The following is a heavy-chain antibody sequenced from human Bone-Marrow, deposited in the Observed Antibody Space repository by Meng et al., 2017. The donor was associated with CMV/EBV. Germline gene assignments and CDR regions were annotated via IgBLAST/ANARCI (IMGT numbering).Heavy chain of an antibody. D-gene: IGHD3-10*01. J-gene: IGHJ5*01. V-gene: IGHV3-21*01. CDR2: ISSSSSYI. CDR3: ARDFRGGNWFDP. CDR1: GFTFSSYS. Sequence: GESLKLPCAASGFTFSSYSMNWVRQAPGKGLEWVSSISSSSSYIYYADSVKGRFTISRDNAKNSLYLQMNSLRAEDTAVYYCARDFRGGNWFDPWGQGTLVTGSS.